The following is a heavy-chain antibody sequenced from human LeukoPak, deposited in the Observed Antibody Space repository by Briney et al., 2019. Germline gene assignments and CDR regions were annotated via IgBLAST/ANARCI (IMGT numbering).Heavy chain of an antibody. J-gene: IGHJ4*02. CDR2: IYYSGST. Sequence: SETLSLTCTVSGGSISSSSYYWGWIRQPPGKGLEWIGSIYYSGSTYYNPSLKSRVTISVDTSKNQFSLKLSSVTAADTAVYYCASGPITMVRGAIIEYYFDYWGQGTLVTVSS. D-gene: IGHD3-10*01. V-gene: IGHV4-39*01. CDR1: GGSISSSSYY. CDR3: ASGPITMVRGAIIEYYFDY.